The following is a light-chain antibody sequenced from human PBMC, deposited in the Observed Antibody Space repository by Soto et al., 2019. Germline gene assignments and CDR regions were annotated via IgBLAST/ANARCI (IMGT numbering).Light chain of an antibody. CDR3: QQSYTTPL. J-gene: IGKJ5*01. V-gene: IGKV1-39*01. CDR1: QGVSTY. CDR2: GAS. Sequence: DIQVTQSPSALSGSVGHRGTFTCRASQGVSTYFRWYQQQPGKAPKLLIYGASRLQSGVPSRFSGSGSGTHFTLTISSLQPEDFATYYCQQSYTTPLFGQGTRREIK.